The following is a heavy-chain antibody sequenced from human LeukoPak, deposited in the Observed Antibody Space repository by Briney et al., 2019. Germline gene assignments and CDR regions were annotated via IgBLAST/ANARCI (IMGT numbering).Heavy chain of an antibody. V-gene: IGHV3-53*01. CDR1: RFTVSSNY. D-gene: IGHD2-21*02. CDR3: ARGPGDRAFDY. CDR2: IYSGGST. Sequence: GGSLRLSCAASRFTVSSNYMSWVRQAPGKGLEWVSVIYSGGSTYYADSVKGRFTISRDNSKNTLYLQMNSLRAEDTAVYYCARGPGDRAFDYWGQGTLVTVSS. J-gene: IGHJ4*02.